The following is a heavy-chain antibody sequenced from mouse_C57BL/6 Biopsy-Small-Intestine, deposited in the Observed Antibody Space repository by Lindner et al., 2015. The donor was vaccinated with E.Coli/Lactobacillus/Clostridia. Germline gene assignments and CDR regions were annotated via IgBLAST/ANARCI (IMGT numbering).Heavy chain of an antibody. CDR3: ARGTNARDWFDP. V-gene: IGHV1-53*01. D-gene: IGHD2-2*01. CDR1: GCTFAGYY. Sequence: SVKVSCKASGCTFAGYYMHWVRQAPGQGLEWMGWINPNSGGTNYAQKFQGRVTMTRDTSISTAYMELSRLRSDDTAVYYCARGTNARDWFDPWGQGTLVTVSS. CDR2: INPNSGGT. J-gene: IGHJ4*01.